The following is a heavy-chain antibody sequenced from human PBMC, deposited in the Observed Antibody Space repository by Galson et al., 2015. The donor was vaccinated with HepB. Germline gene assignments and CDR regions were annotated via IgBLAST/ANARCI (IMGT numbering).Heavy chain of an antibody. CDR2: ISYDGSKK. Sequence: LRLSCAASGFTFSTYAMHWVRQAPGKGLEWVAIISYDGSKKYYAASVKGRFTISRDNSKNTLYLQMNSLRGEDTAVYYCARDTGSGDDYWGQGTLVTVSS. CDR3: ARDTGSGDDY. J-gene: IGHJ4*02. D-gene: IGHD3-10*01. CDR1: GFTFSTYA. V-gene: IGHV3-30*04.